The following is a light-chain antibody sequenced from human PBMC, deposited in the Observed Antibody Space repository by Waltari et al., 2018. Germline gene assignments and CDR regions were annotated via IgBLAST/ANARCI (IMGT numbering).Light chain of an antibody. J-gene: IGLJ3*02. CDR2: QNN. V-gene: IGLV10-54*01. CDR3: PACDSTLSAWA. Sequence: LQQRQGHPPKLLPHQNNNRHSGISERLAAARSGNTSSLTITGLQPEHETAYYCPACDSTLSAWAFGGGTKLTVL.